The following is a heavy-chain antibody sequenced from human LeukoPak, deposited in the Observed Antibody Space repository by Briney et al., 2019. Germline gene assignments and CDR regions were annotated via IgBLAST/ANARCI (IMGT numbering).Heavy chain of an antibody. CDR3: AKWGSYRYSSGWHQDRGYYFDY. J-gene: IGHJ4*02. Sequence: GGSLRLSCAASGFTFSSYAMSWVRQAPGKGLEWVSAISGSGGSTYYADSVKGRFTISRDNSKNTLYLQMNSLRAEDTAVYYCAKWGSYRYSSGWHQDRGYYFDYWGQGTLVTVSS. V-gene: IGHV3-23*01. D-gene: IGHD6-19*01. CDR2: ISGSGGST. CDR1: GFTFSSYA.